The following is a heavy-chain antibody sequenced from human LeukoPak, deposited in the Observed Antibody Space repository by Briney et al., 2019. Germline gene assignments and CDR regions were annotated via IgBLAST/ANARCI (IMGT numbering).Heavy chain of an antibody. J-gene: IGHJ4*02. Sequence: GSSVKVSCKASGGTFSSYAISWVRQAPGQGLEWMGRIIPIFGTANYAQKFQGRVTITTDESTSTAYMELSSLRSEDTAVYYCAREEGPYSSGWSPHYWGQGTLVTVSS. CDR1: GGTFSSYA. CDR2: IIPIFGTA. V-gene: IGHV1-69*05. D-gene: IGHD6-19*01. CDR3: AREEGPYSSGWSPHY.